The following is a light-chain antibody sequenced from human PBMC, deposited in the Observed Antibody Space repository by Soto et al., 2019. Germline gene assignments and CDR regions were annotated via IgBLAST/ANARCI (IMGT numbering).Light chain of an antibody. V-gene: IGKV1D-13*01. CDR3: QQFTNYIIT. J-gene: IGKJ5*01. CDR2: DTS. Sequence: AIQLTQSPSSLSASVGDRVTIACRASQAISSALAWYQQKPGKAAELLIYDTSSLQSGVPSRFSGSGSGTDFTLTISSLQPEDSATYYCQQFTNYIITFGQGTRLEIE. CDR1: QAISSA.